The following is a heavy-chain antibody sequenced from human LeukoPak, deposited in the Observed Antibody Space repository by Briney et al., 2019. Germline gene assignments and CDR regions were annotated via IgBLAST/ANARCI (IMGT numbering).Heavy chain of an antibody. V-gene: IGHV3-74*01. CDR2: IKSDGSST. CDR3: ARDFLTGYYSPAFDI. CDR1: GIAFSSYG. D-gene: IGHD3-9*01. Sequence: QPGRSLRLSCVASGIAFSSYGMEWVRQAPGKGLVWVSRIKSDGSSTSYADSVKGRFTISRDNAKNTLYLQMNSLRAEDTAVYYCARDFLTGYYSPAFDIWGQGTLVTVSS. J-gene: IGHJ3*02.